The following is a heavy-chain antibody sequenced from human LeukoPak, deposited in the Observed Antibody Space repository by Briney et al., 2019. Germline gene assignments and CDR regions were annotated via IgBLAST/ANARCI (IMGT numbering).Heavy chain of an antibody. J-gene: IGHJ4*02. CDR1: GYSISSYYY. CDR2: IYHSGST. Sequence: SETLSLTCAVSGYSISSYYYWGWIRQPPGKGLEWIGSIYHSGSTYYNPSLKSRVTISVDTSKNQFSLKLSSVTAADTAVYYCATAGYNTSWYYFDYWGQGALVTVSS. D-gene: IGHD6-13*01. CDR3: ATAGYNTSWYYFDY. V-gene: IGHV4-38-2*01.